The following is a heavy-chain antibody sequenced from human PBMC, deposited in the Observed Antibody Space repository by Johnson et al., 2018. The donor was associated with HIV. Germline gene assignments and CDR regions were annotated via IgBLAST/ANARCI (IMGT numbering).Heavy chain of an antibody. Sequence: VPLVESGGGVVPPGRSLRLSCAASGFTFSSYALHWVRQAPGQGLVWVSRINSDGSGTSYADSVKGRFTISRDNAKNTLYLQMNSLRADDTAVYYCAREGPSERAGFDVWGQGTMVTVSS. CDR3: AREGPSERAGFDV. CDR2: INSDGSGT. V-gene: IGHV3-74*01. J-gene: IGHJ3*01. CDR1: GFTFSSYA.